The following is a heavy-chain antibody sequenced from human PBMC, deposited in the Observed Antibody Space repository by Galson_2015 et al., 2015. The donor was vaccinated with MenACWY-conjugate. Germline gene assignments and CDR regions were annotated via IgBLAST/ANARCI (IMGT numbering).Heavy chain of an antibody. CDR3: ARNGIAVAGASHYFDY. D-gene: IGHD6-19*01. CDR2: IYWDDDK. CDR1: GFSLSTSGVG. J-gene: IGHJ4*02. V-gene: IGHV2-5*02. Sequence: PALVTPTPTPTLTCTFSGFSLSTSGVGVGWIRQPPGKALEWLALIYWDDDKRYSPSLKSRLTITKDTSKNQVLLTMTTMDPVDTATYYCARNGIAVAGASHYFDYWGQGTLVTVSS.